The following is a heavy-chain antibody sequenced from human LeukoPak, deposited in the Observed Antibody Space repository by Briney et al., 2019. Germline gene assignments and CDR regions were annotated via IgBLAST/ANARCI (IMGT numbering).Heavy chain of an antibody. V-gene: IGHV3-11*04. CDR2: ISSSGSTI. J-gene: IGHJ5*02. Sequence: AGGSLRLSCVVSGFSISVSEFSISDSYMTWIRQTPGKGLEWVSYISSSGSTIYYADSVKGRFTISRDNAKNSLYLQMNSLRAEDTAVYYCARYDMGGWFDPWGQGTLVTVSS. CDR3: ARYDMGGWFDP. D-gene: IGHD3-9*01. CDR1: GFSISVSEFSISDSY.